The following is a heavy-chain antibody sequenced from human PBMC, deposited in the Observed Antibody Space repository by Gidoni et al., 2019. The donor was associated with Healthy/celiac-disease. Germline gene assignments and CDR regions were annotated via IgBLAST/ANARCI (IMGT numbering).Heavy chain of an antibody. CDR3: AKDRSLGNWYFDL. Sequence: EVQLVESGGVVVQPGGSLRLSCAASGFTFDDYTMHWVRQAPGKGLEWVSLISWDGGSTYYADSVKGRFTISRDNSKNSLYLQMNSLRTEDTALYYCAKDRSLGNWYFDLWGRGTLVTVSS. CDR2: ISWDGGST. J-gene: IGHJ2*01. D-gene: IGHD7-27*01. CDR1: GFTFDDYT. V-gene: IGHV3-43*01.